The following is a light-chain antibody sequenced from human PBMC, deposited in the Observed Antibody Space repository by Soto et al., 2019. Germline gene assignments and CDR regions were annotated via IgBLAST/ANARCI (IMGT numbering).Light chain of an antibody. V-gene: IGLV2-8*01. CDR3: SSYAGSISYV. J-gene: IGLJ1*01. Sequence: QSALTQPPSASGSPGQSVTISCTGTSSDVGGYNYVSWYQQHPGKAPKLMIYEVSKRPSGVPDRFSGSKSGNTPSLTVSGLQAEDEADYYCSSYAGSISYVFGTGTKLTVL. CDR2: EVS. CDR1: SSDVGGYNY.